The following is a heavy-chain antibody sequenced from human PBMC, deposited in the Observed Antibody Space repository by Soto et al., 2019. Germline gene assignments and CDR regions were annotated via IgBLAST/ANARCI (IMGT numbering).Heavy chain of an antibody. CDR3: AHKGQLVGDWFDP. CDR1: GFSLSTVGVG. V-gene: IGHV2-5*01. CDR2: IYWNGDK. Sequence: QITLKESGPTLVKPTQTLTLTCTFSGFSLSTVGVGVGWIRPPPGKALQWLALIYWNGDKYYSPSLTNRLTITKDTSKNQVVLTMTDMDPVDAGTLFCAHKGQLVGDWFDPWGQGTLVTVSS. J-gene: IGHJ5*02. D-gene: IGHD6-6*01.